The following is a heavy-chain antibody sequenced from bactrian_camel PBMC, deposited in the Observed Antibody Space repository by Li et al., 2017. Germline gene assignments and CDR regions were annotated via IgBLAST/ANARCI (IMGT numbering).Heavy chain of an antibody. CDR3: AVENWEGRAACSTLRMRF. J-gene: IGHJ4*01. Sequence: VQLVESGGGSVPVGGSLNLSCAATGNFNRMNCMGWFRQIPGKEREGVASITRIHGGTAYANSVKGRFTFSQDYAKNTLYLQMNGLKPEDTAMYYCAVENWEGRAACSTLRMRFWGQGTQVTVS. D-gene: IGHD7*01. V-gene: IGHV3S68*01. CDR2: ITRIHGGT. CDR1: GNFNRMNC.